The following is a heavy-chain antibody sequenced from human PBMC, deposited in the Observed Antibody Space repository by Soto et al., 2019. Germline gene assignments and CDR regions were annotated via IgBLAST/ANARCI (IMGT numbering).Heavy chain of an antibody. CDR3: ARERDYTSYFDY. CDR1: GFTFSSYA. CDR2: ISYDGSNK. J-gene: IGHJ4*02. Sequence: GGSLRLSCAASGFTFSSYAMHWVRQAPGKGLEWVAVISYDGSNKYYADSVKGRFTISRDNSKNTLYLQMNSLRAEDTAVYYCARERDYTSYFDYWGQGTLVTVSS. D-gene: IGHD4-4*01. V-gene: IGHV3-30-3*01.